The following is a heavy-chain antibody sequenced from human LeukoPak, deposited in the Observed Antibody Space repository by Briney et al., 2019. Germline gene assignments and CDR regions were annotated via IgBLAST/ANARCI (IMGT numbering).Heavy chain of an antibody. CDR3: AREFELVGYCFDY. CDR2: IYTSGST. D-gene: IGHD1-26*01. CDR1: GGSISSGSYY. V-gene: IGHV4-61*02. Sequence: SQTLSLTCTVSGGSISSGSYYWGWIRQPAGKGLEWIGRIYTSGSTNYNPSLKSRVTISVDTSKNQFSLKLSSVTAADTAVYYCAREFELVGYCFDYWGQGTLVTVSS. J-gene: IGHJ4*02.